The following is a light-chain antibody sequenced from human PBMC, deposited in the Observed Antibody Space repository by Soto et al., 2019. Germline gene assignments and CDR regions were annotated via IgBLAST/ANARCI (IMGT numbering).Light chain of an antibody. V-gene: IGLV2-14*01. J-gene: IGLJ3*02. CDR1: VLDVGAYNL. Sequence: HRCSECVSGGRSKTLSCSGTVLDVGAYNLVSWYQQPPGTAPKLIIYEVRNRPSGISSRFSGSRSGNTSSLTISGLQPEDEGDYYCSAYTGRSTLVFGGGTK. CDR2: EVR. CDR3: SAYTGRSTLV.